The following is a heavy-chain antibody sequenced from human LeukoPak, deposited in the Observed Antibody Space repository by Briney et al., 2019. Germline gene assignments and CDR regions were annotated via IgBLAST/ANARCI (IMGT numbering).Heavy chain of an antibody. Sequence: PGGSLRLSCAASGFTFSSYWMSWVRQAPGKGLEWVANIKQDGSEKYYVDSVKGRFTISRDNAKNSLYLQMNSLRAEDTAVYYCARDAVISMVDLLSGYSDYWGQGTLVTVSS. CDR3: ARDAVISMVDLLSGYSDY. J-gene: IGHJ4*02. V-gene: IGHV3-7*01. D-gene: IGHD3-3*01. CDR2: IKQDGSEK. CDR1: GFTFSSYW.